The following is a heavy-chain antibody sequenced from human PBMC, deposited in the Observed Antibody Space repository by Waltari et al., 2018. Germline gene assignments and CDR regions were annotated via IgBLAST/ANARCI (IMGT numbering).Heavy chain of an antibody. Sequence: QLQLQESGPGLVKTSETLSLTCTVSDGSISSGNYYWGWIRQSPGKGLEWIGSIYYSGSTSYNPSLKSRVTISVDTPKHQFSLKLSSVTAADTAVYYCARSLHIFRAAAGMFDYWGQGSLVIVSS. D-gene: IGHD6-13*01. CDR3: ARSLHIFRAAAGMFDY. J-gene: IGHJ4*02. CDR2: IYYSGST. V-gene: IGHV4-39*01. CDR1: DGSISSGNYY.